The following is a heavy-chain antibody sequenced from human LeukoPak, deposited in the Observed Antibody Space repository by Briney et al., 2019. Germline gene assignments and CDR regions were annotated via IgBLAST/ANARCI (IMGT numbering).Heavy chain of an antibody. V-gene: IGHV3-20*04. J-gene: IGHJ4*02. CDR1: GFTFDDYG. CDR3: ARDRYGYSYGYENFDY. CDR2: INWNGGST. D-gene: IGHD5-18*01. Sequence: GGSLRLSCAASGFTFDDYGMSWVRQAPGKGLEWVSGINWNGGSTGYADSVKGRFTISRDNAKNSLYLQMNSLRAEDTALYYCARDRYGYSYGYENFDYWGQGTLVTVSS.